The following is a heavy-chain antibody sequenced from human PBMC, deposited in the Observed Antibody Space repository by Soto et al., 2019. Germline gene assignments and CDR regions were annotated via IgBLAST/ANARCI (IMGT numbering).Heavy chain of an antibody. CDR1: GISLSTSGVG. D-gene: IGHD1-1*01. J-gene: IGHJ3*02. CDR2: VYWNDDK. CDR3: ARGLSTLPVFAFDI. Sequence: QITLKGSGPTLVKPTQTLTLTCTLSGISLSTSGVGLGWIRQTPGKALEWLALVYWNDDKHYSPSLKSRLTITKDTSKNQAILTMNNMDPFDTATYYCARGLSTLPVFAFDIWGQGTVVTVSS. V-gene: IGHV2-5*01.